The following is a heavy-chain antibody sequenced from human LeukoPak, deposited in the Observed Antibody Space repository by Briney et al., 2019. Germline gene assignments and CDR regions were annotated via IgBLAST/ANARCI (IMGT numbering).Heavy chain of an antibody. CDR1: GGSISSGSYY. J-gene: IGHJ4*02. CDR3: ARSDLPIFGVVITPFFDY. Sequence: SETLSLTCTVSGGSISSGSYYWGWIRQPPGKGLEWIASTYYSGSIYYNPSLKSRVTISVDTSKNQFSLKLSSVTAADTAVYYCARSDLPIFGVVITPFFDYWGQGTLVTVSS. CDR2: TYYSGSI. V-gene: IGHV4-39*07. D-gene: IGHD3-3*01.